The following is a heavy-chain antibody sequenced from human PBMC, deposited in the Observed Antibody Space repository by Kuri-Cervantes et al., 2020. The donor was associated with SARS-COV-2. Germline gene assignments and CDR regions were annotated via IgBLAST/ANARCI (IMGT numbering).Heavy chain of an antibody. V-gene: IGHV3-64D*09. Sequence: GESLKISCEASGFNFSMFAMHWVRQAPGKGLEYVSAISIDGSNTYYADSVKGRFTISRDNSKNTLSLQMSSLRAEDTAIYYCVKVVPLAGSRGYFDYWGQGTLVTVSS. CDR3: VKVVPLAGSRGYFDY. D-gene: IGHD6-19*01. J-gene: IGHJ4*02. CDR2: ISIDGSNT. CDR1: GFNFSMFA.